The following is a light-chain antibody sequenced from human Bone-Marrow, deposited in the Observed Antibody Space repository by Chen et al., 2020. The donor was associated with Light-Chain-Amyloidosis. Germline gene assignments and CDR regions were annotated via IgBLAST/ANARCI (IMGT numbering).Light chain of an antibody. CDR2: EVT. V-gene: IGLV2-14*01. Sequence: QSALTQPASLSGSPGQSITISCTGTSSDVGGDNHFSWYQQHPDKAPKLMIYEVTNRPSWVPDRFSGSKSDNTASLTISGLQTEDEADYFCSSYTITNTLVFGSGTRVTVL. J-gene: IGLJ1*01. CDR3: SSYTITNTLV. CDR1: SSDVGGDNH.